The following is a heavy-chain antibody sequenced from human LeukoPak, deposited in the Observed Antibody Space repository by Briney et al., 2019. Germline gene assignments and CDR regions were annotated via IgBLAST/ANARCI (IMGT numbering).Heavy chain of an antibody. CDR2: INPNSGGT. D-gene: IGHD6-6*01. CDR1: GYTFTGYY. Sequence: ASVKVSCKASGYTFTGYYMHWVRQAPGQGLEWMGWINPNSGGTNYAQKFQGRVTMTRDTSISTAYMELSRLRSDDTAVYYCARDPYSSSSGVSYRATENGTPFGPWGQGTLVTVSS. V-gene: IGHV1-2*02. CDR3: ARDPYSSSSGVSYRATENGTPFGP. J-gene: IGHJ5*02.